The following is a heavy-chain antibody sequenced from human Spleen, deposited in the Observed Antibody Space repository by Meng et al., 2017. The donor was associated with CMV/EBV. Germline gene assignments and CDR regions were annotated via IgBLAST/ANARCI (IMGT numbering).Heavy chain of an antibody. CDR3: ARSQGNYDFWSGYYTLFYYHGMDI. CDR1: GFTFRSHG. V-gene: IGHV3-30*02. J-gene: IGHJ6*02. D-gene: IGHD3-3*01. CDR2: IRYDGSNT. Sequence: GESLKISCAASGFTFRSHGMHWVRQAPGKGLEWVTFIRYDGSNTYYAESVKGRFTLSRDNSKNTLYLQMNSLRAEDTAVYYCARSQGNYDFWSGYYTLFYYHGMDIWGQGTTVTVSS.